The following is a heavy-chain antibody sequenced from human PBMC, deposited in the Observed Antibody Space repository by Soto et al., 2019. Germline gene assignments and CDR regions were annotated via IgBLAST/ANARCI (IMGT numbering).Heavy chain of an antibody. CDR2: IWYDGSNK. D-gene: IGHD3-16*02. V-gene: IGHV3-33*01. Sequence: QVQLVESGGGVVQPGRSLRLSCAASGFTFSSYGMHWVRQAPGKGLEWVAVIWYDGSNKYYADSVKGRFTISRDNSKNTLYLQMNSLRAEDTAVYYCARDLWIMGLPMITVGGVIVGATLDYWGQGTLVTVSS. CDR1: GFTFSSYG. CDR3: ARDLWIMGLPMITVGGVIVGATLDY. J-gene: IGHJ4*02.